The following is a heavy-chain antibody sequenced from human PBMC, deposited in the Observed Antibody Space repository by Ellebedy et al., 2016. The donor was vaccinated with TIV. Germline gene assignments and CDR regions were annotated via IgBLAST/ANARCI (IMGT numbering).Heavy chain of an antibody. V-gene: IGHV3-74*01. CDR3: ARDKDGYDSSGHYGYHFDY. CDR1: GFRFGDYA. D-gene: IGHD3-22*01. Sequence: PGGSLRLSCAASGFRFGDYAMNWVRQTPGKGLVWVSRINGDGSSTTYADSVKGRFTISRDNAKNTLYLQMNSLRAEDTAVYYCARDKDGYDSSGHYGYHFDYWGQGTLVTVSS. CDR2: INGDGSST. J-gene: IGHJ4*02.